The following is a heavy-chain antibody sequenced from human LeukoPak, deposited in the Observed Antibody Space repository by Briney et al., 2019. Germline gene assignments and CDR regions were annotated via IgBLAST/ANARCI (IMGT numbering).Heavy chain of an antibody. Sequence: GGSLRLSCAASGFTFNDYSMNWVRQAPGKGLEWVSNIISRGDTTHYADSVKGRFGISRDNAKNTVFLQLNSLRAEDTAVYYCARGRGYCSGASCDIDYWDQGTLVPVSA. V-gene: IGHV3-48*04. CDR3: ARGRGYCSGASCDIDY. CDR1: GFTFNDYS. CDR2: IISRGDTT. D-gene: IGHD2-15*01. J-gene: IGHJ4*02.